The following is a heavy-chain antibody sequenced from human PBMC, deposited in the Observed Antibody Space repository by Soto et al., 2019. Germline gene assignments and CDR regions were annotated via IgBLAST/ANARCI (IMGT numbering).Heavy chain of an antibody. Sequence: ASVKVSCKASGYIFTNYYIHLVRQAPVQVLELIAIINPSFGSTNYSQKFQGRFTLSMYTFTSTCYIELSSLRSDDTAIYYCARELTSGDYWGQGTLVTVSS. V-gene: IGHV1-46*01. CDR1: GYIFTNYY. D-gene: IGHD7-27*01. CDR2: INPSFGST. J-gene: IGHJ4*02. CDR3: ARELTSGDY.